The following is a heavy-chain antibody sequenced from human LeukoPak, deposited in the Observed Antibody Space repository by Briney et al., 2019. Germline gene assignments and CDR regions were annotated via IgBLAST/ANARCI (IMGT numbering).Heavy chain of an antibody. J-gene: IGHJ4*02. Sequence: PRGSLRLSCAASGFTFSSYWMSWVRQAPGKGLEWVANIKEDGSEKYYVDSVKGRFTISRENAKNSLYLQMNSLRAEDTAVYYCARDWWLVFDYWGQGTLVTVSS. V-gene: IGHV3-7*04. CDR2: IKEDGSEK. CDR3: ARDWWLVFDY. CDR1: GFTFSSYW. D-gene: IGHD6-19*01.